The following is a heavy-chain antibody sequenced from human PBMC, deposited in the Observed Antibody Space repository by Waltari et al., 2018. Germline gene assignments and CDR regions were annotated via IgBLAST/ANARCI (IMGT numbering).Heavy chain of an antibody. CDR1: GFTFSDYY. J-gene: IGHJ4*02. D-gene: IGHD2-21*02. CDR3: ARHYDGDADYFDY. CDR2: ISNTGRTM. V-gene: IGHV3-11*04. Sequence: QLQLVESGGGLVKPGGSLRLSCAASGFTFSDYYMNWIRQAPGKGLEWVSYISNTGRTMYLIDSVRGRFTISRDNAKNSVYRQMNSLRPEDTAVYYCARHYDGDADYFDYWGQGTLVTVSS.